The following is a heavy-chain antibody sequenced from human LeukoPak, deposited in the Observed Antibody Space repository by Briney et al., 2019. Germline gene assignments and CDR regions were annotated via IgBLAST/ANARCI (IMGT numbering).Heavy chain of an antibody. D-gene: IGHD2/OR15-2a*01. J-gene: IGHJ6*02. CDR1: GFTFNDYG. Sequence: PGGSLRLSCAASGFTFNDYGMTWVRQAPGKGLEWVSGINWNGGSTGYADSVKGRFTISRDNSKNTLYLQMNSLRAEDTAVYYCAKYVSAKGPPYALDVWGQGTTVTVSS. CDR3: AKYVSAKGPPYALDV. CDR2: INWNGGST. V-gene: IGHV3-20*04.